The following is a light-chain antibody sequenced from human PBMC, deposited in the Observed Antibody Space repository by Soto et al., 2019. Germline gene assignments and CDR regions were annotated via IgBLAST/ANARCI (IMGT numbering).Light chain of an antibody. Sequence: DIVLTQSPGTLSLSPGERVTLSCRASQSVTGSSIAWFQQKPGQAPRLLIYGASSRATGIPDRFSGSGSGTDFTLTISRLEPEDFATYYCQQANSFPITFGQGTRLEIK. CDR1: QSVTGSS. CDR2: GAS. J-gene: IGKJ5*01. CDR3: QQANSFPIT. V-gene: IGKV3-20*01.